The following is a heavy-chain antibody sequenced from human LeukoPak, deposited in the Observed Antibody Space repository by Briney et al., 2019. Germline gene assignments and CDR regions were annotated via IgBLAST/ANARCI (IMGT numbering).Heavy chain of an antibody. CDR1: GGTFSSYA. J-gene: IGHJ4*02. CDR3: ARDEYYYDSSGYYFDY. Sequence: GASVKVSCKASGGTFSSYATSWVRQAPGQGLEWMGRIIPIFGIANYAQKFQGRVTITADKSTSTAYMELSSLRSEDTAVYYCARDEYYYDSSGYYFDYWGQGTLVTVSS. D-gene: IGHD3-22*01. V-gene: IGHV1-69*04. CDR2: IIPIFGIA.